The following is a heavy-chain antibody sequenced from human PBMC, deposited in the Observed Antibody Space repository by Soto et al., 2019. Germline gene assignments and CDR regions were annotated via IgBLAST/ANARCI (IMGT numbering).Heavy chain of an antibody. D-gene: IGHD6-6*01. CDR3: ARGNLEYSSSSAACY. CDR2: INPSGGST. J-gene: IGHJ4*02. V-gene: IGHV1-46*01. CDR1: GYTFTSYY. Sequence: QVQLVQSGAEGKKPGASVKVSCKASGYTFTSYYMHWVRQAPGQGLEWMGIINPSGGSTSYAQKCQRTVTLTRAPPTRTVYMALSSLRSEDTAVYYCARGNLEYSSSSAACYWGQGTLVTVSS.